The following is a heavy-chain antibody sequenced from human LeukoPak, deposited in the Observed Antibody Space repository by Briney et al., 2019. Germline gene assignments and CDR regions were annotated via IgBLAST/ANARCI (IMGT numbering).Heavy chain of an antibody. CDR2: IYYSGST. CDR3: ARSRVAGKGVKNFDY. CDR1: GGSISSGGYY. Sequence: SQTLSLTCTVSGGSISSGGYYWSWIRQHPGKGLEWIGYIYYSGSTYYNPSLKSRVTISVDTSKNQFSLKLSSVTAADTAVYYCARSRVAGKGVKNFDYWGQGTLVTVSS. J-gene: IGHJ4*02. V-gene: IGHV4-31*03. D-gene: IGHD6-19*01.